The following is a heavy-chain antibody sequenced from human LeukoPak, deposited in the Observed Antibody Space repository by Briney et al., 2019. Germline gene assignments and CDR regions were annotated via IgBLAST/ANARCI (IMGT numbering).Heavy chain of an antibody. D-gene: IGHD1-26*01. CDR1: GFTFSSYG. CDR2: IWYDGSNK. CDR3: AKDKFAGQAVGATTTLDY. Sequence: PGGSLRLSCAASGFTFSSYGMHWVRQAPGKGLEWVAVIWYDGSNKYYADSVKGRFTISRDNSKNTLYLRMNSLRAEDTAVYYCAKDKFAGQAVGATTTLDYWGQGTLVTVSS. V-gene: IGHV3-30*02. J-gene: IGHJ4*02.